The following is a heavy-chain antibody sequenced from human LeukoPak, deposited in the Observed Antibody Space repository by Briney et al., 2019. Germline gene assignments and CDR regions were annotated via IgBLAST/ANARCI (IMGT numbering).Heavy chain of an antibody. J-gene: IGHJ3*02. D-gene: IGHD5-12*01. CDR3: ASYSAYVADAFDI. Sequence: ASVKVSCKASGYTFTSYDIHWVRQATGQGLEWMGWMNPNSGNTGYVQRFQGRVTMTRNTSISTAYMELSSLRSEDTAVYYCASYSAYVADAFDIWGQGTMVTVSS. V-gene: IGHV1-8*01. CDR2: MNPNSGNT. CDR1: GYTFTSYD.